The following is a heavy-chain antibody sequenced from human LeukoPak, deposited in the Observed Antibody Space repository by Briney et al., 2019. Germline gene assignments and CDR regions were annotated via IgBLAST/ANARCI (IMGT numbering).Heavy chain of an antibody. V-gene: IGHV4-34*01. Sequence: PSETLSLTCAVYGGSFSGYYWSWIRQPPGKGLEWIGEINHSGSTNYNPSLKSRVTISVDTSKNQFSLKLSSVTAADTAVYYCARGRGVVIPATIPTKWHFDLWGRGTLVTVSS. CDR3: ARGRGVVIPATIPTKWHFDL. D-gene: IGHD2-2*02. CDR1: GGSFSGYY. CDR2: INHSGST. J-gene: IGHJ2*01.